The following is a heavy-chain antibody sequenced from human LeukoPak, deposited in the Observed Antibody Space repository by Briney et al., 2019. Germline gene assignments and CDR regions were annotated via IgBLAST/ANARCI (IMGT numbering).Heavy chain of an antibody. Sequence: SETLSLTCTVSGGSISSYYWSWIRQPPGKGLEWIGYIYYSGSTNYNPSLKSRVTISVDTSKNQFSLKLSSVTAADTAVYYCARDGGRLYGMDVWGQGTTVTVSS. J-gene: IGHJ6*02. CDR3: ARDGGRLYGMDV. CDR1: GGSISSYY. D-gene: IGHD2-15*01. V-gene: IGHV4-59*01. CDR2: IYYSGST.